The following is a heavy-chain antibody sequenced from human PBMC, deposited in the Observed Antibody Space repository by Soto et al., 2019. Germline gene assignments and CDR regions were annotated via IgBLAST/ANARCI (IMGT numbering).Heavy chain of an antibody. D-gene: IGHD1-26*01. CDR3: ARDRGNIVGARWFDP. Sequence: SCKASGYTFTSYGISWVRQAPGQGLEWMGWISAYNGNTNYAQKLQGRVTMTTDTSTSTAYMELRSLRSDDTAVYYCARDRGNIVGARWFDPWGQGTLVTVSS. J-gene: IGHJ5*02. CDR1: GYTFTSYG. V-gene: IGHV1-18*01. CDR2: ISAYNGNT.